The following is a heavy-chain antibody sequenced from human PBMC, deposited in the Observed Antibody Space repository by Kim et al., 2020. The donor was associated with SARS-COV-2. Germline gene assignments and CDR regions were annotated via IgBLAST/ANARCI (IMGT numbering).Heavy chain of an antibody. D-gene: IGHD3-22*01. CDR2: IYHSGST. V-gene: IGHV4-4*02. Sequence: SETLSLTCAVSGGSISSSNWWSWVRQPPGKGLEWIGEIYHSGSTNYNPSLKSRVTISVDKSKNQFSLKLSSVTAADTAVYYCAGGGTYYYDSSGYSFDYWGQGTLVTVSS. J-gene: IGHJ4*02. CDR3: AGGGTYYYDSSGYSFDY. CDR1: GGSISSSNW.